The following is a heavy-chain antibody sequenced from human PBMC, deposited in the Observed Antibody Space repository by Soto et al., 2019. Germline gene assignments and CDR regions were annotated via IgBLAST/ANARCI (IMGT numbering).Heavy chain of an antibody. CDR3: AHGGYSSGWFPY. V-gene: IGHV3-23*01. CDR2: ISGSGGST. J-gene: IGHJ4*02. D-gene: IGHD6-19*01. CDR1: GFTFRSYG. Sequence: GGSLRLSCAASGFTFRSYGMSWVRQAPGKGLEWVSVISGSGGSTDYADSVKGRFTISRDNSKNTLYLQMNSLRTDDTATYYCAHGGYSSGWFPYWGQGTLVTVS.